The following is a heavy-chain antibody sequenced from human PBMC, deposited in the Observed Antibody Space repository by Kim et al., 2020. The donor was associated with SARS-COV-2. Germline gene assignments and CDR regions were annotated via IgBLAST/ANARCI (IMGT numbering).Heavy chain of an antibody. J-gene: IGHJ4*02. V-gene: IGHV3-73*01. Sequence: APVKGRFTIYRDDSKNTAYLQMNSLKTEDTAVYYCSRGSPLPYSGYDCLDYWGQGTLVTVSS. D-gene: IGHD5-12*01. CDR3: SRGSPLPYSGYDCLDY.